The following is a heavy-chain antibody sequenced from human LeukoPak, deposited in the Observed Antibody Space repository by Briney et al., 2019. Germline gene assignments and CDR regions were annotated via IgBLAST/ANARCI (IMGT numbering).Heavy chain of an antibody. CDR1: GFTFSYYN. CDR3: ATVFCGGDCSSDYYYGMDV. V-gene: IGHV3-21*01. J-gene: IGHJ6*02. CDR2: ISSSSSYI. D-gene: IGHD2-21*02. Sequence: GGSLRLSCAASGFTFSYYNMNWVRQAPGKGLEWVSSISSSSSYIYYADSVKGRFTISRDNAKNSLYLQMNSLRAEDTAMYYCATVFCGGDCSSDYYYGMDVWGQGTTVTVSS.